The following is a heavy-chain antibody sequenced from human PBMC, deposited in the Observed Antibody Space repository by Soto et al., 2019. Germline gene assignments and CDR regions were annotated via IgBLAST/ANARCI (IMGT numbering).Heavy chain of an antibody. CDR2: IYYTGRT. D-gene: IGHD3-16*02. CDR1: GGSISGSSYY. J-gene: IGHJ4*02. Sequence: SETLSLTCTVSGGSISGSSYYWGWIRQPPGKGLEWIGAIYYTGRTYYKPSLKSRVTISVDTSKNQFSLKLSSVTAADTAVYYCARVDDYVWGSYRPSFDYWGQGTLVTVSS. CDR3: ARVDDYVWGSYRPSFDY. V-gene: IGHV4-39*01.